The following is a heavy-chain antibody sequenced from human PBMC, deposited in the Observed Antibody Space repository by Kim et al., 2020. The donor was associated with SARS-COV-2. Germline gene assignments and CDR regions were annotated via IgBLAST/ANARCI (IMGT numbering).Heavy chain of an antibody. CDR1: GFTFSSYG. J-gene: IGHJ6*02. CDR3: ARDLSSKYQMLFVYYYGMDV. Sequence: GGSLRLSCAASGFTFSSYGMHWVRQAPGKGLEWVAVIWYDGSNKYYADSVKGRFTISRDNSKNTLYLQMNSLRAEDTAVYYCARDLSSKYQMLFVYYYGMDVWGQGNAVTVSS. D-gene: IGHD2-2*01. V-gene: IGHV3-33*01. CDR2: IWYDGSNK.